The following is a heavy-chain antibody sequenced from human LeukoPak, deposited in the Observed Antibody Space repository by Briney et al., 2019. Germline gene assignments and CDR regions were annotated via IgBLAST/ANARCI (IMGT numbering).Heavy chain of an antibody. Sequence: GGSLRLSCAASGFVFSSYGMHWVRQASDKGLEWVALLSYDGSNEFYGDPVKGQFSISRDNSKKTLYLQMNSLRAEDTAVYYCARDRRRDGYAGFDYWGQGTLVTVSS. CDR3: ARDRRRDGYAGFDY. J-gene: IGHJ4*02. CDR1: GFVFSSYG. D-gene: IGHD5-24*01. V-gene: IGHV3-30*03. CDR2: LSYDGSNE.